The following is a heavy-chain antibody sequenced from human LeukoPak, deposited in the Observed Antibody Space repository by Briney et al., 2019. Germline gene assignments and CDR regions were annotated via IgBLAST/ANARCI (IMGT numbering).Heavy chain of an antibody. Sequence: SDTLSLTCTVSGRAISSHYWSWIRQPPGKGLEWIGYIYYSGSTNYNPSLKSRVTISVDTSKNQFSLKLSSVTAADTAVYYCAAQLEIAFDIWGQGTMVTVSS. CDR3: AAQLEIAFDI. D-gene: IGHD2-2*01. CDR2: IYYSGST. CDR1: GRAISSHY. V-gene: IGHV4-59*07. J-gene: IGHJ3*02.